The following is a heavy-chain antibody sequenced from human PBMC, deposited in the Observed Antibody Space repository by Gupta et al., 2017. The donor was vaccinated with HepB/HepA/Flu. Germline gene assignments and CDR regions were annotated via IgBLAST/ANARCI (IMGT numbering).Heavy chain of an antibody. Sequence: QVQLVESGGGVVQPGRSLTLSCAAPGFTFSSYGMHWVLQAPGKGLEWVAVIWYDGSNKYCADSGEGRFTISRDNSKNTLYLQMNSLRAEDTAVYYCARPSFYSGSYLDAFDIWGQGTMVTGSS. J-gene: IGHJ3*02. CDR2: IWYDGSNK. CDR1: GFTFSSYG. V-gene: IGHV3-33*01. D-gene: IGHD1-26*01. CDR3: ARPSFYSGSYLDAFDI.